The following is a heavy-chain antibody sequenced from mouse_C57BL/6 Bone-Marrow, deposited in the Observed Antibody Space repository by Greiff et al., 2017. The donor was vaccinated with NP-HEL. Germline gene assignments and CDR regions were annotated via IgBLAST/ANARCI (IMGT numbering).Heavy chain of an antibody. J-gene: IGHJ4*01. CDR3: ARTALAMDY. CDR2: IDPSDSYT. Sequence: QVQLQQPGAELVKPGASVKLSCKASGYTFTSYWMQWVKQRPGQGLEWIGEIDPSDSYTNYNQKFKGKATLTVDTSSSTAYMQLSSLTSEDSAVYYCARTALAMDYWGQGTSVTVSS. D-gene: IGHD3-2*01. CDR1: GYTFTSYW. V-gene: IGHV1-50*01.